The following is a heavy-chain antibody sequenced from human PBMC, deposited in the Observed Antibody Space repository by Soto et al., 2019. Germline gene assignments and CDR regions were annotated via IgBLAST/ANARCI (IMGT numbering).Heavy chain of an antibody. CDR2: IKSKTDGGTA. D-gene: IGHD3-22*01. Sequence: GGSLRLSCAASGFTFSNAWMSWVRQAPGKGLEWVGRIKSKTDGGTADYAAPVKGRFTISRDDSKNTLYLKMNSLKTEATAVYYCTTGTGWDYASSGPWYFDLWGRGTLVTVSS. CDR3: TTGTGWDYASSGPWYFDL. V-gene: IGHV3-15*01. J-gene: IGHJ2*01. CDR1: GFTFSNAW.